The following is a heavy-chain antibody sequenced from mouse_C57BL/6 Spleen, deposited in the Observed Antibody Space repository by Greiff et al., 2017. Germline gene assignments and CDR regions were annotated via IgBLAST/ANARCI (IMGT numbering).Heavy chain of an antibody. D-gene: IGHD2-2*01. J-gene: IGHJ4*01. Sequence: VQLQESGAELVRPGASMTLSCKASGYTFTDYEMHWVKQTPVHGLEWIGAIDPETGGTAYNQKFKGKAILTADKSSSTAYMELRSLTSEDSAVYYCTRSGVTDYYAMDYWGQGTSVTVSS. CDR2: IDPETGGT. V-gene: IGHV1-15*01. CDR1: GYTFTDYE. CDR3: TRSGVTDYYAMDY.